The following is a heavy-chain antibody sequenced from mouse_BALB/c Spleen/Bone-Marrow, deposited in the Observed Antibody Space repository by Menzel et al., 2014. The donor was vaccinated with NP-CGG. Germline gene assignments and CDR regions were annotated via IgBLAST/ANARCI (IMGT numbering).Heavy chain of an antibody. V-gene: IGHV7-3*02. CDR3: ARYDVYYYFDY. CDR2: IRNKANGYTT. J-gene: IGHJ2*01. D-gene: IGHD2-3*01. CDR1: GFTFTDYY. Sequence: EVHLVESGGGLVQPGGSLRPSCATSGFTFTDYYMSWVRQPPGKALEWLGFIRNKANGYTTEYSASVKGRFTISRDNSQSILYLQMNTLRAEDSATYYCARYDVYYYFDYWGQGTTLTVSS.